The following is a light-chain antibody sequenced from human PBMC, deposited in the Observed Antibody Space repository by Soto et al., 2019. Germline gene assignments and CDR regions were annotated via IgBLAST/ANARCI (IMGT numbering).Light chain of an antibody. J-gene: IGLJ2*01. CDR2: GNG. Sequence: QSVLTQPPSVSGAPGQRVTISCTGSSSNIGAGYDVHWYQQLPGTAPKLLIYGNGDRPSGVPDRFSDSKSGTSASLAITGLQAEDEADYYCQSYDSRLSGSVFGGGTQLTVL. CDR1: SSNIGAGYD. CDR3: QSYDSRLSGSV. V-gene: IGLV1-40*01.